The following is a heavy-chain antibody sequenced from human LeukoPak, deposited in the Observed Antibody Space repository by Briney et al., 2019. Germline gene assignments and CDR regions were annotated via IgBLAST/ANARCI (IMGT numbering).Heavy chain of an antibody. CDR2: IIPILGIA. CDR1: GGTFSSYA. Sequence: GASVKVSCKASGGTFSSYAISWVRQAPGQGLEWMGRIIPILGIANYAQKLQGRVTMTTDTSTSTAYMELRSLRSDDTAVYYCARRYSYGPYYYYYYMDVWGKGTTVTVSS. J-gene: IGHJ6*03. D-gene: IGHD5-18*01. CDR3: ARRYSYGPYYYYYYMDV. V-gene: IGHV1-69*04.